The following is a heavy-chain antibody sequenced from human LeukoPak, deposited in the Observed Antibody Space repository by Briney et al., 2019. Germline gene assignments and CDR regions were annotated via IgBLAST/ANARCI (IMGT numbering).Heavy chain of an antibody. CDR3: ASSGGGSYYYYGMDV. Sequence: SETLSLTCTVSGGSISSYYWSWIRQPPGEGLEWIGYIYYSGSTNYNPSLKSRVTISVDTSKNQFSLKLSSVTAADTAVYYCASSGGGSYYYYGMDVWGQGTTVTVSS. CDR2: IYYSGST. CDR1: GGSISSYY. D-gene: IGHD3-16*01. J-gene: IGHJ6*02. V-gene: IGHV4-59*08.